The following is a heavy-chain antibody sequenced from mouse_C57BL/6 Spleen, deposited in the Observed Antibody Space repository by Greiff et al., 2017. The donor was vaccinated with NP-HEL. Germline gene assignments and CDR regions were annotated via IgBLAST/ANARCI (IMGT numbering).Heavy chain of an antibody. CDR3: AGIYCDDDSYAMDY. Sequence: QVQLKESGAELARPGASVKLSCKASGYTFTSYGISWVKQRTGQGLEWIGEIYPRSGNTYYNEKFKGKATLTADKSSSTAYMDLRSLTAEDSEVYFCAGIYCDDDSYAMDYWGQGTSVTVSS. CDR1: GYTFTSYG. D-gene: IGHD2-4*01. V-gene: IGHV1-81*01. CDR2: IYPRSGNT. J-gene: IGHJ4*01.